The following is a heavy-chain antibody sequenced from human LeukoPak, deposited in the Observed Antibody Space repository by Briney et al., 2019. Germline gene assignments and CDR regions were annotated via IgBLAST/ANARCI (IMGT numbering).Heavy chain of an antibody. J-gene: IGHJ5*02. CDR1: GFTFSSYS. V-gene: IGHV3-21*01. D-gene: IGHD6-19*01. Sequence: GGSLRLSCAASGFTFSSYSMNWVRQAPGKGLEWVSSISSSSSYIYYADSVKGRFTISGDNAKNSLYLQMNSLRAEDTAVYYCAPLQSVAGTRGEWFDPWGQGTLVTVSS. CDR2: ISSSSSYI. CDR3: APLQSVAGTRGEWFDP.